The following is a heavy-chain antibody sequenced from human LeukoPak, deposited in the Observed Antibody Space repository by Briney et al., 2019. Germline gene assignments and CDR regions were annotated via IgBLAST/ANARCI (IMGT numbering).Heavy chain of an antibody. CDR2: ISGGGGST. D-gene: IGHD3-9*01. V-gene: IGHV3-23*01. CDR3: AKFYDFLTGYFDY. CDR1: GFTFSSYA. Sequence: GGSLRLSCAASGFTFSSYAMSWVRQSPGKGLEWVSEISGGGGSTYYGDSVKGRFTMSRDNFKNTLYLQMNSLRAEDTAVYYCAKFYDFLTGYFDYWGQGTLVTVSS. J-gene: IGHJ4*02.